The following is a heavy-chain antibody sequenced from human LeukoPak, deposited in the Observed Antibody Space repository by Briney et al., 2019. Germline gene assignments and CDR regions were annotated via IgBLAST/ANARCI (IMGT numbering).Heavy chain of an antibody. D-gene: IGHD3-9*01. CDR2: INPSGGST. CDR3: ARERRGLRYFDWLFRYFDY. Sequence: GASVKVSCKASGYTFTSYYMHWVRQAPGQGLEWMGIINPSGGSTSYAQKFQGRVTMTRDMSTSTVYTELSSLRSEDTAVYYCARERRGLRYFDWLFRYFDYWGQGTLVTVSS. J-gene: IGHJ4*02. V-gene: IGHV1-46*01. CDR1: GYTFTSYY.